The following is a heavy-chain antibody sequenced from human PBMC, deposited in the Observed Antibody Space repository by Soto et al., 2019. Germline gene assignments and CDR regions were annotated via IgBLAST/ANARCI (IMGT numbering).Heavy chain of an antibody. Sequence: GGSLRPSCAAPGFTFADYAMHWVRQAPGKGLEWVSGISWNSGSIGYADSVKGRFTISRDNAKNSLYLQMNSLRAEDTALYYCAKDMGDDSSGYYFYYYYGMDVWGQGTTVTVSS. J-gene: IGHJ6*02. D-gene: IGHD3-22*01. V-gene: IGHV3-9*01. CDR2: ISWNSGSI. CDR1: GFTFADYA. CDR3: AKDMGDDSSGYYFYYYYGMDV.